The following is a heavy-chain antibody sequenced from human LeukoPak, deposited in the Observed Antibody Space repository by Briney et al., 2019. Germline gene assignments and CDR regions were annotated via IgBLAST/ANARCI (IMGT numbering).Heavy chain of an antibody. D-gene: IGHD5-18*01. Sequence: ASVKVSCKASGYTFTSYDINWVRQATGQGLEWMGWMNPNSGNTGYAQKFQGRVTMTRDMSTSTVYMELRSLRSEDTAMYYCARALPHRRLMDTTMEQHWFDPWGQGTLVTVSS. V-gene: IGHV1-8*01. CDR3: ARALPHRRLMDTTMEQHWFDP. CDR1: GYTFTSYD. J-gene: IGHJ5*02. CDR2: MNPNSGNT.